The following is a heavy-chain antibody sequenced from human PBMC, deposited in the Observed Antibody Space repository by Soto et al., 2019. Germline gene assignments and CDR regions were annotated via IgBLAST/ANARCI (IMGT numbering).Heavy chain of an antibody. CDR2: ISYDGSNK. D-gene: IGHD2-2*01. V-gene: IGHV3-30*18. CDR3: SKDKGYCISTSFSYYYYYDGMDV. J-gene: IGHJ6*02. CDR1: GFTFSSYG. Sequence: QVQLVESGGGVVQPGRSLRLSCAASGFTFSSYGMHWVRQAPGKGLEWVAVISYDGSNKYYADSVKGRFTISRDNSKNRLYLQMNSRRAEDTAVYYFSKDKGYCISTSFSYYYYYDGMDVWGQGTTVTVSS.